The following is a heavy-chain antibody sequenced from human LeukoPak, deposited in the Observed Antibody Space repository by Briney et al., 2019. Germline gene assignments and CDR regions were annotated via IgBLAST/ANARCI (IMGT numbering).Heavy chain of an antibody. CDR2: IYYSGST. D-gene: IGHD3-10*01. CDR1: AYSISSGYY. V-gene: IGHV4-38-2*02. Sequence: SETLSLTCTVSAYSISSGYYWGWIRQPPGKGLEWIGSIYYSGSTYYNPSLKSRVTISVDTSKNQFSLKLSSVTAADTAVYYCARVHRGSGSYFEDYFDYWGQGTLVTVSS. J-gene: IGHJ4*02. CDR3: ARVHRGSGSYFEDYFDY.